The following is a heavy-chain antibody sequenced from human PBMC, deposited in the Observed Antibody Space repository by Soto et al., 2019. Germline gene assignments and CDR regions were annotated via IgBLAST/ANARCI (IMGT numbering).Heavy chain of an antibody. V-gene: IGHV4-4*02. Sequence: QVQLQESGPGLVKPSGTLSLTCAVSGGSISSSNWWSWVRQPPGKGLEWIGENYHSGSTNYNPSLKSRVTISVDKSKNQFSLKLSAVTAADPGVYYCARDPKRNRPLDYWGQGTLVTVSS. D-gene: IGHD1-1*01. CDR3: ARDPKRNRPLDY. CDR1: GGSISSSNW. J-gene: IGHJ4*02. CDR2: NYHSGST.